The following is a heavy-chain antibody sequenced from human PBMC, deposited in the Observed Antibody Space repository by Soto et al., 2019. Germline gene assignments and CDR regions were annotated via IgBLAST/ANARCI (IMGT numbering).Heavy chain of an antibody. CDR2: IDPSDSYT. CDR3: ARPGWYSSNNGGFDI. J-gene: IGHJ3*02. D-gene: IGHD6-13*01. Sequence: PGESLKISCKGSGYSFTSYWISWVRQMPGKGLEWMGRIDPSDSYTNYSPSFQGHVTISADKSISTAYLQWSSLKASDTAMYYCARPGWYSSNNGGFDIWGQGTMVTGS. CDR1: GYSFTSYW. V-gene: IGHV5-10-1*01.